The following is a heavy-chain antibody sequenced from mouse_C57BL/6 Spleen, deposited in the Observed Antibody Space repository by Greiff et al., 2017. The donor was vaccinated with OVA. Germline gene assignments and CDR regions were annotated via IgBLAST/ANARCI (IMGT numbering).Heavy chain of an antibody. J-gene: IGHJ3*01. Sequence: VQLQQSGPELVKPGASVKIPCKASGYTFTDYNMDWVKQSHGKSLEWIGDINPNNGGTIYNQKFKGKATLTVDKSSSTAYMELRSLTSEDTAVYYCARGGVRVAWFAYWGQGTLVTVSA. CDR2: INPNNGGT. V-gene: IGHV1-18*01. D-gene: IGHD2-14*01. CDR3: ARGGVRVAWFAY. CDR1: GYTFTDYN.